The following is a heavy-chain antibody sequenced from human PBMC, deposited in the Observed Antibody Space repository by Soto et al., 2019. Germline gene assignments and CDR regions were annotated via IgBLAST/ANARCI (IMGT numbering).Heavy chain of an antibody. CDR3: AKSVPDPACRGGGCHRTFDY. CDR1: GFTLGAYV. J-gene: IGHJ4*02. CDR2: ISADGRDL. V-gene: IGHV3-30*18. Sequence: QVHLVESGGGVVQPGGSVRLSCTASGFTLGAYVMHWVRQAQGKGLEWVAAISADGRDLFYAASVEGRFTTSRDNSKNTLFLQMNSLTSEDTPVYSCAKSVPDPACRGGGCHRTFDYWGQGTLVTVSS. D-gene: IGHD2-15*01.